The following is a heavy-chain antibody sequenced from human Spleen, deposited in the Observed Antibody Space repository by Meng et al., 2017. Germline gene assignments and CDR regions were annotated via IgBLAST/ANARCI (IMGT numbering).Heavy chain of an antibody. D-gene: IGHD4-11*01. CDR2: INHSGST. V-gene: IGHV4-34*01. J-gene: IGHJ4*02. CDR3: ARGPTTMAHDFDY. Sequence: QLQGVGAGLLKPSETRSSTCVVSGGSFSDYYWSWIRQPPGKGLEWIGEINHSGSTNYNPSLESRATISVDTSQNNLSLKLSSVTAADSAVYYCARGPTTMAHDFDYWGQGTLVTVSS. CDR1: GGSFSDYY.